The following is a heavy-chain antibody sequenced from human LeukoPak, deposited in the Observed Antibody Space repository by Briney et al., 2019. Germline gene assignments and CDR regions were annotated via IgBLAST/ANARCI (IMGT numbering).Heavy chain of an antibody. V-gene: IGHV3-74*01. CDR1: GFTFSSYW. J-gene: IGHJ4*02. Sequence: GGSLRLSCAASGFTFSSYWMHWVRQAPGKGLVWVSRLNTGGSSTSYADSVKGRFTISRDNAKNTLYLQMNSLRAEDTAVYYCASPQNKNEYSSGWYGHWGQGTLVTVSS. D-gene: IGHD6-19*01. CDR3: ASPQNKNEYSSGWYGH. CDR2: LNTGGSST.